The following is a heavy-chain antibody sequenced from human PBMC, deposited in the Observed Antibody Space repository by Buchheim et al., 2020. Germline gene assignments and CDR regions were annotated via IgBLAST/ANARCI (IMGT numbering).Heavy chain of an antibody. CDR1: GFTFSSYA. Sequence: QVQLVESGGGVVQPGRSLRLSCAASGFTFSSYAMHWVRQAPGKGLEWVAGISYDGSNKYYADSVKGRFPISRDNSKNTLYLQMNSLRAEDTAVYYCARISGQYCSSTSCPFDYWGQGTL. D-gene: IGHD2-2*01. V-gene: IGHV3-30*04. J-gene: IGHJ4*02. CDR3: ARISGQYCSSTSCPFDY. CDR2: ISYDGSNK.